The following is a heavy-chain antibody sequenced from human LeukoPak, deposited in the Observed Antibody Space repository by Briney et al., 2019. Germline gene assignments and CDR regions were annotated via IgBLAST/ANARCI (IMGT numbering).Heavy chain of an antibody. V-gene: IGHV3-33*01. D-gene: IGHD6-13*01. J-gene: IGHJ4*02. Sequence: GGSLGLSCAASGFTFSSYGMHWVRQAPGKGLEWVAVIWYDGSNKYYADSVKGRFTVSRDNSKNTLYLQMNSLRAEDTAVYYCARDPTYGAAAGTFDYWGQGTLVTVSS. CDR2: IWYDGSNK. CDR1: GFTFSSYG. CDR3: ARDPTYGAAAGTFDY.